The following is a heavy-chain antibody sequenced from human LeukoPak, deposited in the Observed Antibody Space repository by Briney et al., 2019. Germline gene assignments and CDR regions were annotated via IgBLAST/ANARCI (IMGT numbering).Heavy chain of an antibody. V-gene: IGHV3-30-3*01. J-gene: IGHJ4*02. CDR3: ASHSDYGDYTTMRY. Sequence: PGRSLRLSCAASGFTFSSYAMHWVRQAPGKGLEGVAVISYDGSNKYYADSVKGRFTISRDNSKNTLYLQMNSLRAEDTAVYYCASHSDYGDYTTMRYWGQGTLVTVSS. CDR2: ISYDGSNK. CDR1: GFTFSSYA. D-gene: IGHD4-17*01.